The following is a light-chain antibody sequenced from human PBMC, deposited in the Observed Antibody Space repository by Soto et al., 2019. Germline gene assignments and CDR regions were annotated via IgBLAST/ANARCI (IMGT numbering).Light chain of an antibody. CDR3: CSLTTSHTYV. Sequence: QSVLTQPASVSGSPGQSITISCTGTNNDVGGHMYVSWYQHQAGKVPKLIIYEIDNRPSGVSDRFSGSKSGNTASLTISGLQAEDEAAYYCCSLTTSHTYVFGSGTKLTVL. CDR1: NNDVGGHMY. J-gene: IGLJ1*01. V-gene: IGLV2-14*01. CDR2: EID.